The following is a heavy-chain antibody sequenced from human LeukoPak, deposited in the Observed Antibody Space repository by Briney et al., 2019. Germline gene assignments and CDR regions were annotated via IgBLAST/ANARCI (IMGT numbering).Heavy chain of an antibody. Sequence: GGSLRLSCAASGFTVSSNYMSWVRQAPGKGLEWVSVIYSGGSTYYADSVEGRFTISRDNSKNTLYLQMNSLRAEDTAVYYCARDLIFGELDYWGQGTLVTVSS. V-gene: IGHV3-66*01. CDR1: GFTVSSNY. CDR2: IYSGGST. D-gene: IGHD3-10*02. CDR3: ARDLIFGELDY. J-gene: IGHJ4*02.